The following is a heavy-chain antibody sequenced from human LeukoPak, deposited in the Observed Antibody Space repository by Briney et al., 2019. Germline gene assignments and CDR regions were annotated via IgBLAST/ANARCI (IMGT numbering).Heavy chain of an antibody. D-gene: IGHD3-22*01. CDR1: GYTFTSYG. CDR2: ISAYNGNT. CDR3: ARDRDGEYYDSSGYDY. J-gene: IGHJ4*02. V-gene: IGHV1-18*01. Sequence: GASVKVSCKASGYTFTSYGISWVRQAPGQGLEWMGWISAYNGNTNYAQKLQGRVTMTTDTSTSAAYMELRSLRSDDTAVYYCARDRDGEYYDSSGYDYWGQGTLVTVSS.